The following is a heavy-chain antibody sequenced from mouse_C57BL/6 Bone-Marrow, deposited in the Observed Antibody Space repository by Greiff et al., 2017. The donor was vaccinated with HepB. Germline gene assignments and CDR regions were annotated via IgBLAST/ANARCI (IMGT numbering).Heavy chain of an antibody. D-gene: IGHD4-1*01. V-gene: IGHV5-12*01. Sequence: EVMLVESGGGLVQPGGSLKLSCAASGFTFSDYYMYWVRQTPEKRLEWVAYISNGGGSTYYPDTVKGRFTISRDNAKNTLYLQMSRLKSEDTAMYYCARTPWAGTGWYFDVWGTGTTVTVSS. CDR2: ISNGGGST. CDR1: GFTFSDYY. J-gene: IGHJ1*03. CDR3: ARTPWAGTGWYFDV.